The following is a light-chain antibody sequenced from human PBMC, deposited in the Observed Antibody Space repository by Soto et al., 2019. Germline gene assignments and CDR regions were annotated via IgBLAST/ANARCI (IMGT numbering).Light chain of an antibody. CDR2: GAS. Sequence: EIVLTQSPGTLSLSPGERATLSCRASQSVSSNYLAWYQQKLGQAPRLLIYGASSRATGIPDRFSGSGSGTDFTLTISRLEPEDFAVHYCQQYGSLPQTFGQGTKVEIK. CDR3: QQYGSLPQT. J-gene: IGKJ1*01. V-gene: IGKV3-20*01. CDR1: QSVSSNY.